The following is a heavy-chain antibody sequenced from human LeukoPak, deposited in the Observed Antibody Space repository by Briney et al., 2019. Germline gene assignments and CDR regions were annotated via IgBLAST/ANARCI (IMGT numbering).Heavy chain of an antibody. CDR2: ISTDSLTI. Sequence: GRSLRLSCAASGFTFSSHAMNWVRQAPGKGLEWISSISTDSLTIKYADFVSGQFTISRDNAGHLLFLQMNSLRAEDTAVYYCARKAQTGSHSGPFDIWGQGTLVTVSS. V-gene: IGHV3-48*04. CDR3: ARKAQTGSHSGPFDI. J-gene: IGHJ3*02. D-gene: IGHD1-26*01. CDR1: GFTFSSHA.